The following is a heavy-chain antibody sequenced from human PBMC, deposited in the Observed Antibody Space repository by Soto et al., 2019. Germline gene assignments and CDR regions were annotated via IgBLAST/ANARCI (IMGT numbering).Heavy chain of an antibody. CDR3: ARDIVVVLPATRGDHFDC. V-gene: IGHV3-7*01. CDR1: GFALSTYW. D-gene: IGHD2-15*01. Sequence: GGSLRLSCAGSGFALSTYWMSWVRQAPGKGLEWVASIKQDGSEKYYGDSVKGRFTVSRDNAENSMYLEMNSLRGEDTALFYFARDIVVVLPATRGDHFDCWGQGTLVTVSS. J-gene: IGHJ4*02. CDR2: IKQDGSEK.